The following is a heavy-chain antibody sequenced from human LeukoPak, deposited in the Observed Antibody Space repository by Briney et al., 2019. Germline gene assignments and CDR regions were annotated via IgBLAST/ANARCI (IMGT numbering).Heavy chain of an antibody. D-gene: IGHD1-26*01. J-gene: IGHJ4*02. CDR2: ISSSGGST. Sequence: GGSLRLSCAASGFTFSSYAMRWVRRAPGKGLEWVSSISSSGGSTYYADSVKGRFTISRDNSKNTLYLQMNSLRAEDTAVYYCAREVGPVDYWGQGTLVTVSS. CDR3: AREVGPVDY. CDR1: GFTFSSYA. V-gene: IGHV3-23*01.